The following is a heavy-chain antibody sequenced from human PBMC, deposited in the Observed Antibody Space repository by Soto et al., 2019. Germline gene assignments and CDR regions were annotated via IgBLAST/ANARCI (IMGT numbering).Heavy chain of an antibody. CDR2: ISLYHHST. V-gene: IGHV1-46*01. Sequence: ASVKVSCKTSGYPFTDYFIHWLRQAPGQGLEWMGIISLYHHSTSYAQKFQGRLTVTADTSTTTVYMDLSSLTSEDSAVYWCARELYSCGGDCPYYMDYWSQGTLVTVSS. D-gene: IGHD2-21*02. CDR1: GYPFTDYF. J-gene: IGHJ4*02. CDR3: ARELYSCGGDCPYYMDY.